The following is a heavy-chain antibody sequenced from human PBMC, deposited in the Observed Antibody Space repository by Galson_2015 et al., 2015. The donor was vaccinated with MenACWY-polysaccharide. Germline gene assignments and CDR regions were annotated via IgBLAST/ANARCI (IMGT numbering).Heavy chain of an antibody. Sequence: SLRLSCAVSGFTFKNYWMSWVRQAPGKGLEWVANIKKDGSEKYCADSVKGRFTISRDNARSSLYLQMSGLRAEDTAVYYCARGHYGMDVWGQGTTVTVS. CDR2: IKKDGSEK. CDR1: GFTFKNYW. V-gene: IGHV3-7*01. CDR3: ARGHYGMDV. J-gene: IGHJ6*02.